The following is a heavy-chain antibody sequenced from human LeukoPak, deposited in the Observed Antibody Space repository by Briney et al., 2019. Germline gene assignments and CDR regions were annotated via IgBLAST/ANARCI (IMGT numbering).Heavy chain of an antibody. J-gene: IGHJ4*02. Sequence: GSLRLPCAASGFTFSSYAMHWVRQAPGKGLEWVAVISYDGSNKYYADSVKGRFTISRDNSKNTLYLQMNSLRTEDTAVYYCAKRGVGTSNAYFDYWGQGTLVTVSS. CDR2: ISYDGSNK. V-gene: IGHV3-30-3*02. CDR1: GFTFSSYA. CDR3: AKRGVGTSNAYFDY. D-gene: IGHD1-26*01.